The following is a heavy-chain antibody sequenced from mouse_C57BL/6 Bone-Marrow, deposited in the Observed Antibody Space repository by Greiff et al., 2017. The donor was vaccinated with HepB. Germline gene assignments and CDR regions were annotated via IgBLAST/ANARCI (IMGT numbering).Heavy chain of an antibody. Sequence: QVQLQQSGAELVRPGTSVKVSCKASGYAFTNYLIEWVKQRPGQGLEWIGVINPGSGGTNYNEKFKGKATLTADKSSSTAYMQLSSLTSEDSAVYFCATMGLRRRYFDYWGQGTTLTVSS. CDR1: GYAFTNYL. CDR3: ATMGLRRRYFDY. J-gene: IGHJ2*01. D-gene: IGHD2-4*01. CDR2: INPGSGGT. V-gene: IGHV1-54*01.